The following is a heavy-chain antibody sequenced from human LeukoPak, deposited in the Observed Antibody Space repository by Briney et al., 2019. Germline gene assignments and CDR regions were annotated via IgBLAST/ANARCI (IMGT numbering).Heavy chain of an antibody. CDR2: ISTYNGNT. Sequence: ASVKVSCKASGYTFSNYGINWVRQAPGQGLEWMGRISTYNGNTNYAQNLQRRVTMTTDTSTSTAYMELRSLKSDDTAVYYCARRYCRGGSCGTADYWGQGTLVTVSS. D-gene: IGHD2-15*01. V-gene: IGHV1-18*01. J-gene: IGHJ4*02. CDR3: ARRYCRGGSCGTADY. CDR1: GYTFSNYG.